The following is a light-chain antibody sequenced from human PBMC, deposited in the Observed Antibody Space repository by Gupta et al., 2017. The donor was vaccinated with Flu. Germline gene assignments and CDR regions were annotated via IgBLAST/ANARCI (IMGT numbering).Light chain of an antibody. V-gene: IGLV1-40*01. J-gene: IGLJ2*01. CDR2: CNN. CDR3: PSCDTSLNVVV. CDR1: SSKIGGRFC. Sequence: LTGGSSKIGGRFCGNMDQPVPGTAPQILLWCNNDRPSGVPDRFSGSKSGTSASLAINGLQAGDEADYYCPSCDTSLNVVVFGGGTKLTVL.